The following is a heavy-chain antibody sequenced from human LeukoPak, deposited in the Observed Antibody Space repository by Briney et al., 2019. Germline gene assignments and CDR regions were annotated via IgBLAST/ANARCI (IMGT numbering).Heavy chain of an antibody. CDR3: ASPMGYHDAFDI. CDR2: INPSGGST. D-gene: IGHD3-16*02. Sequence: ASVKVSCKASGYTFTGYYMHWVRQAPGQGLEWMGIINPSGGSTSYAQKFQGRVTMTRDMSTSTVYMELSSLRSEDTAVYYCASPMGYHDAFDIWGQGTMVTVSS. J-gene: IGHJ3*02. V-gene: IGHV1-46*01. CDR1: GYTFTGYY.